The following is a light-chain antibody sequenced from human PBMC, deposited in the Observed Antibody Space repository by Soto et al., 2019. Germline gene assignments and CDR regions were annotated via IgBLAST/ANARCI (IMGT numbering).Light chain of an antibody. CDR2: GAS. CDR1: QSVSSTY. Sequence: EIVLTQSPGTLSLSPGERATLSCRASQSVSSTYLAWYQQNPGQAPRLLIYGASSRATGIPDRFSGSGSGTLFTFTIVSPDPEDPPVYFRPQDCSLSYTFGQGTKLEIQ. J-gene: IGKJ2*01. CDR3: PQDCSLSYT. V-gene: IGKV3-20*01.